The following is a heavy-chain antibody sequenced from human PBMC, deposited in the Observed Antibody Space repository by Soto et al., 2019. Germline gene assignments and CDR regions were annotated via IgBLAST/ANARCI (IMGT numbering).Heavy chain of an antibody. CDR3: VRVNGNWHFDL. V-gene: IGHV3-74*01. Sequence: EVPLVESGGGLVQPGGSLRLSCAASGFTFSNYWMHWVRQAPGKGLVCVSRINSDGSTTSYADSVKGRFTISRDSAKNTLYLQMNSLRAEDTAVYYCVRVNGNWHFDLWGRGTLVTVSS. CDR1: GFTFSNYW. J-gene: IGHJ2*01. CDR2: INSDGSTT.